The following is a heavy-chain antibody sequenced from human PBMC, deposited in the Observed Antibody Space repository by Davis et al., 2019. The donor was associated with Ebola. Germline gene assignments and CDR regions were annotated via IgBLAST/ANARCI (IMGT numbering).Heavy chain of an antibody. CDR2: ISHDGTIT. Sequence: GESLKISCAASGFAFSSYVMHWVRQAPGKGLVWVSRISHDGTITTYADSVRGRFTVSRDNAQNTLYLQMNSLTAEDTAVYFCARNSESYYKSFDYWGQGTLVTVSS. CDR3: ARNSESYYKSFDY. D-gene: IGHD1-26*01. V-gene: IGHV3-74*01. CDR1: GFAFSSYV. J-gene: IGHJ4*02.